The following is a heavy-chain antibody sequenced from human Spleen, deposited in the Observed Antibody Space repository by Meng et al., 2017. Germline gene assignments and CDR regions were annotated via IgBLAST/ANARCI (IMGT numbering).Heavy chain of an antibody. CDR1: GYTLSSDG. J-gene: IGHJ4*02. CDR3: ARGSDSSGYYTFAY. V-gene: IGHV1-18*01. Sequence: QGQLVQSGAEVKKPGASVKVSCEASGYTLSSDGFSWVRQAPGQGLEWVGWINTYNGKTDYALKFQGRITMTTDTFTRTGYMELRNLRSDDTAVYYCARGSDSSGYYTFAYWGQGTLVTVSS. CDR2: INTYNGKT. D-gene: IGHD3-22*01.